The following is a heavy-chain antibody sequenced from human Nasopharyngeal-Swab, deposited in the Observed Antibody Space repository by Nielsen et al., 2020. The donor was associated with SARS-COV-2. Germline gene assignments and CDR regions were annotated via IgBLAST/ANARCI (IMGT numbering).Heavy chain of an antibody. CDR1: GGSISSYY. V-gene: IGHV4-59*01. CDR2: IYYSGST. Sequence: SETLSLPCTVSGGSISSYYWSWIRQPPGKGLEWIGYIYYSGSTNYNPSLKSRVTISVDTSKNQFSLKLSSVTAADTAVYYCAREGRITMVRGGITKTNWFDPWGQGTLVTVSS. J-gene: IGHJ5*02. CDR3: AREGRITMVRGGITKTNWFDP. D-gene: IGHD3-10*01.